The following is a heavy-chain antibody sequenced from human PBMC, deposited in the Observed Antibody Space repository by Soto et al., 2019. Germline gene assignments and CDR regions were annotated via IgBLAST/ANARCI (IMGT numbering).Heavy chain of an antibody. CDR1: GYTFTSYG. CDR2: ISAYNGNT. Sequence: ASVKVSCKASGYTFTSYGISWVRQAPGQGLEWMGWISAYNGNTNYAQKLQGRVTMTTDTSTSTAYMELRSLRSDDTAVYYCARVGDIVVVPAAMPEVYYYYGMDVWGQGTTVTVSS. J-gene: IGHJ6*02. V-gene: IGHV1-18*01. CDR3: ARVGDIVVVPAAMPEVYYYYGMDV. D-gene: IGHD2-2*01.